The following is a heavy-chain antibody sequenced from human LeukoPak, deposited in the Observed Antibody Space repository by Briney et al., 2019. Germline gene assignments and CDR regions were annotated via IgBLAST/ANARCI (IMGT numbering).Heavy chain of an antibody. V-gene: IGHV3-11*04. J-gene: IGHJ4*02. CDR3: ARDHAPSYYGSGSTDY. CDR1: GFTFSDYY. CDR2: ISSSGSTI. D-gene: IGHD3-10*01. Sequence: GGSLRLSCAASGFTFSDYYMSWIRQAPGKGLEWVSYISSSGSTIYYADSVKGRFTISRDNAKNSLYLQMNSLRAGDTAVYYCARDHAPSYYGSGSTDYWGQGTLVTVSS.